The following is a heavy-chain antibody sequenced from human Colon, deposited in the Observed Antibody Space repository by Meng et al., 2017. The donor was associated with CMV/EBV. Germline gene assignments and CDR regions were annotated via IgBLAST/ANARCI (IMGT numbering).Heavy chain of an antibody. D-gene: IGHD2-2*01. Sequence: SETLSLTCTVSGDSISSYYWSWIRQPPGKGLEWIGYIYYIGDTTYNPSLKSRVTMSIDTSKNQFSLKLTSVTAADTAVYYCARSKDIVIVEAAQAVFDIWGQGTMVTVSS. J-gene: IGHJ3*02. V-gene: IGHV4-59*01. CDR3: ARSKDIVIVEAAQAVFDI. CDR1: GDSISSYY. CDR2: IYYIGDT.